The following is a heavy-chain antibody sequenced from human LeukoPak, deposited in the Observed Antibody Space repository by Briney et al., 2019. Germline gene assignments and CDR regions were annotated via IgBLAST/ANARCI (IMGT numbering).Heavy chain of an antibody. Sequence: PPETLSLTCAVYGGSFSGYYWSWIRQPPGKGLEWIGEINHSGSTNYNPSLKSRVTISVDTSKNQFSLKLSSVTAADTAVYYCARGRVLLWFGELGSYYYGMDVWGQGTTVTVSS. D-gene: IGHD3-10*01. CDR3: ARGRVLLWFGELGSYYYGMDV. V-gene: IGHV4-34*01. J-gene: IGHJ6*02. CDR1: GGSFSGYY. CDR2: INHSGST.